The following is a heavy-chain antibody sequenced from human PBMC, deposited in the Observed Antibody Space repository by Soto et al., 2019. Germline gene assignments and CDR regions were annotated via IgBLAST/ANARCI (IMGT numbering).Heavy chain of an antibody. CDR2: IYYSGST. D-gene: IGHD3-22*01. J-gene: IGHJ4*02. Sequence: WTWIRQHPGKGPEWIGHIYYSGSTYYNPSLKSRVTISLDTAKNQFSLKLTYVTAADTAVYYCARGYDYDSGGYFFDYWGQGTLVTVSS. CDR3: ARGYDYDSGGYFFDY. V-gene: IGHV4-31*02.